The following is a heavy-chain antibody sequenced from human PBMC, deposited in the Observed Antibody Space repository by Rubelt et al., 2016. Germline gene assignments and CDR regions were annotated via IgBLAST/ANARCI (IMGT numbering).Heavy chain of an antibody. Sequence: QVQLVQSGAEVKKPGSSVKVSCKASGGTFSSYAISWVRQAPGQGLEWMGGIIPIFGTANYAQKFQGRVTMTTDTSTSTAYMERRSLRSDDTAVYYCARDKEWLATRGFQNWFDPWGQGTLVTVSS. V-gene: IGHV1-69*06. CDR2: IIPIFGTA. CDR3: ARDKEWLATRGFQNWFDP. CDR1: GGTFSSYA. D-gene: IGHD6-19*01. J-gene: IGHJ5*02.